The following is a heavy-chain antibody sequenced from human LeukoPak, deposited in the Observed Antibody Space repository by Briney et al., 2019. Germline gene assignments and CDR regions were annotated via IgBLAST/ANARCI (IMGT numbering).Heavy chain of an antibody. J-gene: IGHJ3*02. CDR3: ARQEASSYNGAFDI. D-gene: IGHD1-26*01. CDR1: GFTFSDYY. CDR2: ISGSGSTE. Sequence: GGSLRLSCAASGFTFSDYYMIWIRQAPGKGLECVSYISGSGSTEYYADSVRGRFTISRDNAKNSLYLQMNSLRADDTAVYHCARQEASSYNGAFDIWGQGTMVTVSS. V-gene: IGHV3-11*04.